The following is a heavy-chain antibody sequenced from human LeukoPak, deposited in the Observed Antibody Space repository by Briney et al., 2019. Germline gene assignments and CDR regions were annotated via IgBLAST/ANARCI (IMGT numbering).Heavy chain of an antibody. J-gene: IGHJ4*02. CDR3: ARGTLYYGSESYDY. V-gene: IGHV3-48*03. CDR1: GFPFSAYE. D-gene: IGHD3-10*01. Sequence: GGSLRLSCAASGFPFSAYEMNWVRQAPGKGLEWISYISSSGSTIYYADSVKGRFTLSRDNGKQSLFVQMNSLRAEDTAVYYCARGTLYYGSESYDYWGQGTLVTVSS. CDR2: ISSSGSTI.